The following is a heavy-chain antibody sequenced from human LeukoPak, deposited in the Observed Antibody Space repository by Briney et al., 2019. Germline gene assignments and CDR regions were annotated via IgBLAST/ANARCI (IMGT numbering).Heavy chain of an antibody. CDR3: VGPVEVDAWFDP. D-gene: IGHD4-23*01. Sequence: GGSLRLSCAASGLTFSRYWMHWVRQAPGKGLVWVSRINGDGSTTSYADSVKGRFTISRDNAQNTLYLQMNCLRAEDGAVYYCVGPVEVDAWFDPWGQGTLVTVSS. V-gene: IGHV3-74*01. CDR2: INGDGSTT. J-gene: IGHJ5*02. CDR1: GLTFSRYW.